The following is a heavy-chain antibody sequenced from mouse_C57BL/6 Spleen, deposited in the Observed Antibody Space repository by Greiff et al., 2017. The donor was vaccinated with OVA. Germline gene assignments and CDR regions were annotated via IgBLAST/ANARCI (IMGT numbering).Heavy chain of an antibody. CDR1: GYTFTDYN. D-gene: IGHD2-12*01. J-gene: IGHJ3*01. CDR2: INPNNGGT. CDR3: ARLRPFAY. Sequence: VQLQQSGPELVKPGASVKIPCKASGYTFTDYNMDWVKQSHGKSLEWIGDINPNNGGTIYNQKFKGKATLTVDKSSSTAYMELRSLTSEDTAVYYCARLRPFAYWGQGTLVTVSA. V-gene: IGHV1-18*01.